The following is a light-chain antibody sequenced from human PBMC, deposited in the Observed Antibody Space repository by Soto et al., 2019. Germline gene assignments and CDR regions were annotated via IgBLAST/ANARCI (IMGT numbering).Light chain of an antibody. J-gene: IGKJ1*01. CDR3: QQYGSSFSWT. Sequence: EIVLTQSPGTLSLSPGERATLSCRASQSVSSSYLAWYQQKPVQAPRLLIYGASSRATGIPASFSGSGSGTDFTLTICRLEPEDFAVYFCQQYGSSFSWTFGQGTKVEIK. CDR2: GAS. CDR1: QSVSSSY. V-gene: IGKV3-20*01.